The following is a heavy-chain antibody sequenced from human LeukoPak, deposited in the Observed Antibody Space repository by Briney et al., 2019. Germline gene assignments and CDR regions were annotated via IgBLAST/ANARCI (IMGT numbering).Heavy chain of an antibody. D-gene: IGHD3-3*01. CDR1: GFTFSSYA. CDR2: ISGSGGST. Sequence: GGSLRLSCAASGFTFSSYAMSWVRQAPGKGLEWVSAISGSGGSTYYAVSVKGRFTISRDNSKNTLYLQMNSLRAEDTAVYYCATSGDFWSGYYRFPFDYWGQGTLVTVSS. J-gene: IGHJ4*02. V-gene: IGHV3-23*01. CDR3: ATSGDFWSGYYRFPFDY.